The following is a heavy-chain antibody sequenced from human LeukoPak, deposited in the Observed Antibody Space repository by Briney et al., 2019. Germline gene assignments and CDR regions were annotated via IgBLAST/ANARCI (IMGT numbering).Heavy chain of an antibody. D-gene: IGHD5-18*01. V-gene: IGHV3-23*01. Sequence: PGGSLRLSCAASGFTFSSYAMSWVRQAPGKGLEWVLAIRGSSGSTYYAASVKGGFTITRDNSKNTLYLQMNSLRAEDTAVYYCAKDGDTAMVTMAFDIWGQGTMVTVSS. CDR3: AKDGDTAMVTMAFDI. CDR1: GFTFSSYA. CDR2: IRGSSGST. J-gene: IGHJ3*02.